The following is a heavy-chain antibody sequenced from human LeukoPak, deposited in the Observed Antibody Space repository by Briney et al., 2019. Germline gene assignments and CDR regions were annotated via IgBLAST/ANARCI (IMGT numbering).Heavy chain of an antibody. D-gene: IGHD2-21*02. CDR2: INHSGST. CDR1: GGSFSGYY. Sequence: SETLSLTCAVYGGSFSGYYWSWIRQPPGKGLEWIGEINHSGSTNYNPSLKSRVTISVDTSKNQFSLKLSSVTAADMAVYYCARRGGKVPKHIVVVTASPRRHYFDYWGQGTLVTVSS. V-gene: IGHV4-34*01. J-gene: IGHJ4*02. CDR3: ARRGGKVPKHIVVVTASPRRHYFDY.